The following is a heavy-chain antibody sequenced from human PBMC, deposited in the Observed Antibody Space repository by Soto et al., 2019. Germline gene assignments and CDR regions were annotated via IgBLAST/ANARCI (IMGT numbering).Heavy chain of an antibody. CDR1: GFSLSTEGVG. D-gene: IGHD3-10*01. Sequence: QITLKESGPASLKPTQTLTLTCSFSGFSLSTEGVGVNWLRQPPGKALEWLALIYWDDDKRYSPSLKSRLTLTKDTSKTQVVLTLTNINPVDTGTYFCARSVRGVTMDVWGQGTAVTVSS. V-gene: IGHV2-5*02. CDR2: IYWDDDK. J-gene: IGHJ6*01. CDR3: ARSVRGVTMDV.